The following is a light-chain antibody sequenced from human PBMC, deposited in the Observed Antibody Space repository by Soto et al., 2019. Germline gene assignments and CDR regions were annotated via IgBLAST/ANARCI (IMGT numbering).Light chain of an antibody. Sequence: DVQMTQSPSSLSASVGDSVTITCRASQSVFNHLSWFQQRPGKGPKLLIYDASSLHAGVPSRFSGSGYGTDFTLTISTVQPEDSAIYYCHQSSSTPPTFGGGTRVELK. CDR2: DAS. CDR1: QSVFNH. CDR3: HQSSSTPPT. J-gene: IGKJ4*01. V-gene: IGKV1-39*01.